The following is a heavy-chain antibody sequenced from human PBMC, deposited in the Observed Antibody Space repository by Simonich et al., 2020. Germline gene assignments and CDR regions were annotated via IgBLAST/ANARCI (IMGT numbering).Heavy chain of an antibody. CDR3: ARVERTTDGHYYFDY. J-gene: IGHJ4*02. CDR1: GGSISSGGYY. CDR2: IYYSGSP. Sequence: QVQLQESGPGLVKPSQTLSLTCTVSGGSISSGGYYWSWIRQHPGKGLEWIRYIYYSGSPYYNPSLKRLVTISVDTSKNQFSLKLSSVTAADTAVYYCARVERTTDGHYYFDYWGQGTLVTVSS. D-gene: IGHD4-4*01. V-gene: IGHV4-31*01.